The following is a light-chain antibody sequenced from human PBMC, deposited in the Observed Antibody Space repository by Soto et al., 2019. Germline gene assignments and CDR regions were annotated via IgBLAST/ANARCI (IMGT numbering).Light chain of an antibody. CDR2: DAS. CDR3: QQYDSYPWT. CDR1: QRFSSW. J-gene: IGKJ1*01. V-gene: IGKV1-5*01. Sequence: DIQMTQSPSTLSAPVGDRVTITCRASQRFSSWLAWYQQKPGKAPNLLIYDASILESGVPSRFSGSGSGTEFTLTISSLQPDDFAVYYCQQYDSYPWTFGQGTKVDI.